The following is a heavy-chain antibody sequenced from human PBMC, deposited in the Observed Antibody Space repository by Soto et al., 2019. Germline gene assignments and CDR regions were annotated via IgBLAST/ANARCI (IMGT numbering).Heavy chain of an antibody. CDR1: GYTFTGYY. CDR3: ARVGPKITMVRGVISTGAFDI. J-gene: IGHJ3*02. CDR2: INPNSGGT. D-gene: IGHD3-10*01. Sequence: VQLVQSGAEVKKPGASVKVSCKASGYTFTGYYMHWVRQAPGQGLEWMGWINPNSGGTNYAQKFQGWVTMTRDTSISTAYMELSRLRSDDTAVYYCARVGPKITMVRGVISTGAFDIWGQGTMVTVSS. V-gene: IGHV1-2*04.